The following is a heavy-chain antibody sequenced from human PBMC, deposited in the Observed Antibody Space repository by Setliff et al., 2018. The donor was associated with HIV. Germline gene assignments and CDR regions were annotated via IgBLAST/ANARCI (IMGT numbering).Heavy chain of an antibody. CDR2: IYASGNT. J-gene: IGHJ6*03. CDR1: GGFMNNYF. D-gene: IGHD3-10*01. V-gene: IGHV4-4*07. CDR3: SRYYFGSASRNFYQFMDV. Sequence: PSETLSLTCSVSGGFMNNYFWNWIRQPAGKGLEWIGRIYASGNTNYNPSLKGRVTISIDTSKNQFSLRLTSVTAADTAVYYCSRYYFGSASRNFYQFMDVWGKGTTVTVSS.